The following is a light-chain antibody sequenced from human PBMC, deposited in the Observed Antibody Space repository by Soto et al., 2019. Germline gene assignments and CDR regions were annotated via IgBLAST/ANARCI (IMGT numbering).Light chain of an antibody. V-gene: IGKV3-15*01. CDR2: GAS. CDR1: QSVGSS. J-gene: IGKJ2*01. CDR3: LQYNNWPEYT. Sequence: EMVLTQSPGTLSVSPGEGATLSCRASQSVGSSLAWYQQKPGQRPRILIFGASTRVTGVPARFSGSGSGTEFTLNITSLQSDDFAVYYCLQYNNWPEYTFGQGTKVEIK.